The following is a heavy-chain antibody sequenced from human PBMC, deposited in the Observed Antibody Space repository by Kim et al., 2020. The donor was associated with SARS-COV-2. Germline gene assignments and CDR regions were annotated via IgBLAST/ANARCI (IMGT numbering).Heavy chain of an antibody. Sequence: GGSLRLSCAASGFTFSSYGMHWVRQAPGKGLEWVAVISYDGSNKYYADSVKGRFTISRDNSKNKLYLQMNSLRAEDTAVYYCGKQTPPGVAAKQYYYYG. J-gene: IGHJ6*01. D-gene: IGHD2-15*01. CDR1: GFTFSSYG. V-gene: IGHV3-30*18. CDR2: ISYDGSNK. CDR3: GKQTPPGVAAKQYYYYG.